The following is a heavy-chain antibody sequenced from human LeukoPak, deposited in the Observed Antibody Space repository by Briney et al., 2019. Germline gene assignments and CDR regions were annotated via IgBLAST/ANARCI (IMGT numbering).Heavy chain of an antibody. D-gene: IGHD3-22*01. CDR2: ITSSGAAT. Sequence: PGGSLRLSCAASGFTFSSYARSWVRQAPGKGLEWVSSITSSGAATYYADSVKGRFTIPRHNSDNTLYLQMNSLRAEDTAVYYCVKDRPNYYGSNGHYYKLNGDCWGQGTLVTVSS. J-gene: IGHJ4*02. CDR3: VKDRPNYYGSNGHYYKLNGDC. CDR1: GFTFSSYA. V-gene: IGHV3-23*01.